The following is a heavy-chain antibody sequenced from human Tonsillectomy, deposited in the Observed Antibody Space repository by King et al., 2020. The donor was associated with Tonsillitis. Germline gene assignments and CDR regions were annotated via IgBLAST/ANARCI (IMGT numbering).Heavy chain of an antibody. V-gene: IGHV3-21*01. J-gene: IGHJ4*02. Sequence: VQLVESGGGLVKPGGSLRLSCAASGFTFSSYSMNWVRQAPGKGLEWVSSISSSSSYIYYADSVKGRFTISRDNAMNSLYLQMNSLRAEDTAVYYCARDLEYSSGWYIDYWGQGTLVTVSS. CDR3: ARDLEYSSGWYIDY. CDR1: GFTFSSYS. CDR2: ISSSSSYI. D-gene: IGHD6-19*01.